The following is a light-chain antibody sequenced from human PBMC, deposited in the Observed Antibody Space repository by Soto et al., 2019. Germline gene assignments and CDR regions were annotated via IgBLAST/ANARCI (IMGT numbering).Light chain of an antibody. V-gene: IGLV1-40*01. CDR3: QSYDRSLSGVV. J-gene: IGLJ2*01. CDR1: SSNIGAGYD. CDR2: GNN. Sequence: QSVLTQPPSVSGAPGQRVTISCTGSSSNIGAGYDVHWYQLLPGTAPKLLIYGNNNRPSGVPDRFSGSKSGTSASLAITGLQAEDEADYYCQSYDRSLSGVVFGGGTKLTV.